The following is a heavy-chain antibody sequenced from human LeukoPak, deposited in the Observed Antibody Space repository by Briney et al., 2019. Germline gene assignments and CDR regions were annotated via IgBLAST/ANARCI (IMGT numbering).Heavy chain of an antibody. Sequence: SETLSLTCAVYGGSFSGYYWSWIRQPPGKGLEWIGEINHSGSTNYNPSLKSRVTISVDTSKNQFSLKLSSVTAADTAVYYCARGSAIGTRDFDYWGQGTLSPSPQ. CDR3: ARGSAIGTRDFDY. CDR1: GGSFSGYY. D-gene: IGHD2-21*01. V-gene: IGHV4-34*01. J-gene: IGHJ4*02. CDR2: INHSGST.